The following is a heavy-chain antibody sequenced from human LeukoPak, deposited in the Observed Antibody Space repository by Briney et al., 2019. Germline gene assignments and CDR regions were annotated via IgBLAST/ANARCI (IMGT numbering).Heavy chain of an antibody. V-gene: IGHV1-69*13. Sequence: ASVKVSCKAPGGTFSSHAISWVRRAPGQGLEWMGGIIPIFGTAKYAQKFQGRVTITADESTSTAYMELSSLRSEDTAVYYCARDSSEFRSLIPHWGQGTLVTVSS. D-gene: IGHD2-21*01. CDR3: ARDSSEFRSLIPH. J-gene: IGHJ1*01. CDR1: GGTFSSHA. CDR2: IIPIFGTA.